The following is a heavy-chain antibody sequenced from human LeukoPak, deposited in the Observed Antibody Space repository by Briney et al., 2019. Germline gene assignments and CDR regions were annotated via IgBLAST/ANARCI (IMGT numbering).Heavy chain of an antibody. CDR2: INPNSGGT. CDR3: ARGGATGTTSPFDY. D-gene: IGHD1-1*01. V-gene: IGHV1-2*02. J-gene: IGHJ4*02. CDR1: GYTFTGYY. Sequence: ASVKVSCKASGYTFTGYYMHWVRQAPGQGLEWMGWINPNSGGTNYAQKFQGRVTMTRDTSISTAYMELSRLRSDDTALYYCARGGATGTTSPFDYWGQGTLVTVSS.